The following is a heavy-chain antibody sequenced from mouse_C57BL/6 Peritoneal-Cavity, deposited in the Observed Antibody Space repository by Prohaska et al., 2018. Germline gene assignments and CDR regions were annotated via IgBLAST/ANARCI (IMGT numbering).Heavy chain of an antibody. CDR2: IDPSDSYT. V-gene: IGHV1-50*01. CDR3: ATRVFAY. CDR1: GYTFTSYW. Sequence: QVQLQQPGAELVKPGASVKLSCKASGYTFTSYWMQWVKQRPGQGLEWIGEIDPSDSYTNYNQKFKGKATFTVDTSSSTAYMQLSSLTSEDSAVYYCATRVFAYWGQGTLVTVSA. J-gene: IGHJ3*01.